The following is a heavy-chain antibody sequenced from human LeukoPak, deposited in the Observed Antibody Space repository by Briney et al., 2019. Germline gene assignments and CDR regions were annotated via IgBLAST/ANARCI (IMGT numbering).Heavy chain of an antibody. CDR2: ISSSSNYI. Sequence: GGSQRLSCAASGFTFSSYSMNWVRQAPGKGLEWVSSISSSSNYIYYADSVKGRFTISRDNAKNSLYLQMNSLRAEDTAVYYCARDNGSGSYGYGMDVWGQGTTVTVSS. CDR1: GFTFSSYS. J-gene: IGHJ6*02. CDR3: ARDNGSGSYGYGMDV. V-gene: IGHV3-21*01. D-gene: IGHD3-10*01.